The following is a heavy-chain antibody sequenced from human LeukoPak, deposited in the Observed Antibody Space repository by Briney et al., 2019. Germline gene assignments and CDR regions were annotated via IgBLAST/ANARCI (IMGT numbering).Heavy chain of an antibody. CDR3: ARAALHLYSSSWYLAFYYYYYGMDV. V-gene: IGHV1-8*01. CDR2: MNPNSGNT. Sequence: ASVKVSCKASGYTFTSYDIHWVRQATGQGLEWMGWMNPNSGNTGYAQKFQGRVTMTRNTSISTAYMELSSLRSEDTAVYYCARAALHLYSSSWYLAFYYYYYGMDVWGQGTTVTVSS. D-gene: IGHD6-13*01. J-gene: IGHJ6*02. CDR1: GYTFTSYD.